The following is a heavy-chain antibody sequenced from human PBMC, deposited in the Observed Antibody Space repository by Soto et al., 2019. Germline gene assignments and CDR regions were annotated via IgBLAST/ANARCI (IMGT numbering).Heavy chain of an antibody. V-gene: IGHV3-23*01. J-gene: IGHJ4*02. CDR2: ISGSGGST. Sequence: GGSLRLSCAASGFTFSSYAISWVRQAPGKGLEWVSAISGSGGSTYYADSVKGRFTISRDNSKNTLYLQMNSLRAEDTAVYYCAKDSSGWYYFDYWGQGTLVTVSS. CDR1: GFTFSSYA. CDR3: AKDSSGWYYFDY. D-gene: IGHD6-19*01.